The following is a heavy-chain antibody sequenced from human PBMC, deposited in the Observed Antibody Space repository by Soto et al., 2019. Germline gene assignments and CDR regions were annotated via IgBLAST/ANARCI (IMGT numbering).Heavy chain of an antibody. CDR1: GDSMSSKNW. D-gene: IGHD3-10*01. CDR3: ARDMEGSGSYGV. Sequence: SETLSLTCVVSGDSMSSKNWWSWVRQPPGKGLEWIGEIFDTENKKYNPSLKSRVTISIDKPKNQFSLKLSSVTAADTAVYCCARDMEGSGSYGVLGQGTMVTVSS. CDR2: IFDTENK. V-gene: IGHV4-4*01. J-gene: IGHJ3*01.